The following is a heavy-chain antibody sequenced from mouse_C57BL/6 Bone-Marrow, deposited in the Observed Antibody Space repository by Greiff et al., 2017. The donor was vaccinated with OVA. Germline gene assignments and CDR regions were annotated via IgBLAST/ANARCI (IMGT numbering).Heavy chain of an antibody. CDR3: ARHEKRITTGRVPWFAY. J-gene: IGHJ3*01. D-gene: IGHD1-1*01. CDR2: FYPGSGSI. CDR1: GYTFTEYT. Sequence: VQVVESGAELVKPGASVKLSCKASGYTFTEYTIHWVKQRSGQGLEWIGWFYPGSGSIKYNEKFKDKATLTADKSSSTVYMELSRLTSEDSAVYFCARHEKRITTGRVPWFAYWGQGTLVTVSA. V-gene: IGHV1-62-2*01.